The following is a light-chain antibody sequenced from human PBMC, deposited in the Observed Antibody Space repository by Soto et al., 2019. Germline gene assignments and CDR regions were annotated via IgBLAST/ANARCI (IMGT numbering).Light chain of an antibody. V-gene: IGKV1-5*03. CDR1: QSISAW. CDR2: KAS. J-gene: IGKJ1*01. Sequence: DIHMTQSPSTLSASVGDRVSINFRASQSISAWLAWYQQKPGKAPRLLIYKASTLEIGVPSRFSGSGSGTEFTLTISSLQPDDFATYYCQQYDTYSTFGQGTKVDIK. CDR3: QQYDTYST.